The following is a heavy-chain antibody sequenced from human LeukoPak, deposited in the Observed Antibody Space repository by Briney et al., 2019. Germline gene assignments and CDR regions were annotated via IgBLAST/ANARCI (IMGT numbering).Heavy chain of an antibody. Sequence: ASVKVSCKASGYTFIGYYMHWVRQAPGQGLEWMGWINPNSGGTNYAQKFQGRVTITRDRSNSTAYMELSRQRTEDSEDYCCAKAHTIRSFDSWGQGTLVTVSS. CDR1: GYTFIGYY. CDR2: INPNSGGT. D-gene: IGHD1-14*01. J-gene: IGHJ4*02. V-gene: IGHV1-2*02. CDR3: AKAHTIRSFDS.